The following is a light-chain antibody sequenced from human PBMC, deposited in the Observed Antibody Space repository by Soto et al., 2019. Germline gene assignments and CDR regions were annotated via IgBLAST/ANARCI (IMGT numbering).Light chain of an antibody. J-gene: IGKJ4*01. CDR2: KAS. CDR1: QTISSW. Sequence: DIQMTQSPSTLSGSVGDRVTITCRASQTISSWLAWYQQKPGKAPKLLIYKASTLKSGVPSRFSGSGSETELSITLRALQPEDGATYDGQQLSRYPLTFGGGTKVDIK. V-gene: IGKV1-5*03. CDR3: QQLSRYPLT.